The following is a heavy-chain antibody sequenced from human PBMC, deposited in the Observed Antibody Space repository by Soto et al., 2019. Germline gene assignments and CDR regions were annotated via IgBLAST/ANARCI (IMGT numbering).Heavy chain of an antibody. CDR2: ITGSGAIT. D-gene: IGHD3-16*01. V-gene: IGHV3-23*01. CDR3: AKAPRAYPALGRY. CDR1: GFIFSNFA. Sequence: ASVKVSCTASGFIFSNFAMNWVRQAPGKGPEWVSAITGSGAITYYADSVKGRFTISRDNSKNALYLQLNSLTSDDTAVYYCAKAPRAYPALGRYWGQGILVTVSS. J-gene: IGHJ4*02.